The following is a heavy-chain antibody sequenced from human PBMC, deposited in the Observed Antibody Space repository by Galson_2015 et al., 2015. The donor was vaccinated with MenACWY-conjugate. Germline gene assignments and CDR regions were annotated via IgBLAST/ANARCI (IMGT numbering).Heavy chain of an antibody. CDR1: GYTFTSYG. CDR2: IIPIFGTA. V-gene: IGHV1-69*06. Sequence: SVKVSCKASGYTFTSYGISWVRQAPGQGLEWMGGIIPIFGTANYAQKFQGRVTITADKSTSTAYMELSSLRSEDTAVYYCARDLGIDGYNHTANYWGQGTLVTVSS. J-gene: IGHJ4*02. CDR3: ARDLGIDGYNHTANY. D-gene: IGHD5-24*01.